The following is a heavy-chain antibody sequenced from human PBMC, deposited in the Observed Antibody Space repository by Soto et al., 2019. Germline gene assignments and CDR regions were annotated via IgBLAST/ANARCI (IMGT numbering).Heavy chain of an antibody. CDR2: INWNSRSI. J-gene: IGHJ2*01. CDR1: GFTFDDFA. Sequence: VQLVESGGGLGQPGTSLRLSCAASGFTFDDFAMHWVRQAPGKGLEWVAGINWNSRSIDYADSVKGRFIISRDNDKKSIYVQHNNLRSEDTAFYYCAQDRRAMNWYFDLWGRGTLVVVSS. CDR3: AQDRRAMNWYFDL. V-gene: IGHV3-9*01.